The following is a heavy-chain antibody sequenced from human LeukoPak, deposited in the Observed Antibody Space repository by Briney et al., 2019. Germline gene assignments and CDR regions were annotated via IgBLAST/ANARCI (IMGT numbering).Heavy chain of an antibody. D-gene: IGHD3-9*01. V-gene: IGHV3-48*01. J-gene: IGHJ5*02. Sequence: GGSLRLSRAASGFTSSSHSMNWVRQAPGKGLEWISYISSDSTIIHYADSVKGRFTISRDDAKSSLYLQMNSLRAEDTAIYYCAKVPRQHDNWFDPWGQGTLVTVSS. CDR2: ISSDSTII. CDR3: AKVPRQHDNWFDP. CDR1: GFTSSSHS.